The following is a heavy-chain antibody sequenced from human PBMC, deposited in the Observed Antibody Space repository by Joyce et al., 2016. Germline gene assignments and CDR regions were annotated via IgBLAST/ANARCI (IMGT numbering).Heavy chain of an antibody. D-gene: IGHD2-15*01. Sequence: QVQLVQSGAEVTKPGASVRVSCKASGYPFTNNDINWVRQAPGQSLEWMGWVSAGSGDTKYSQKFQGRLTFTRDTSATTAYMDLSSLRIEDTAHYYCARGRTLLDWGQGTLVTVSS. CDR2: VSAGSGDT. CDR1: GYPFTNND. J-gene: IGHJ4*02. V-gene: IGHV1-3*01. CDR3: ARGRTLLD.